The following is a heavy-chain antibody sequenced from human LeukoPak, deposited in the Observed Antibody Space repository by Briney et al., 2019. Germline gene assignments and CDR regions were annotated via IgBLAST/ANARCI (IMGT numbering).Heavy chain of an antibody. D-gene: IGHD3-10*01. Sequence: SETLSLTCAVSGGSISSSNWWSWIRQPPGKGPEWIGEINSSGSINYNPSLKSRVTISVDMSKNQFSLKLTSVTAADTAMYYCARDARFGELVDYWGRGTLVTVSS. V-gene: IGHV4-4*02. CDR3: ARDARFGELVDY. CDR2: INSSGSI. J-gene: IGHJ4*02. CDR1: GGSISSSNW.